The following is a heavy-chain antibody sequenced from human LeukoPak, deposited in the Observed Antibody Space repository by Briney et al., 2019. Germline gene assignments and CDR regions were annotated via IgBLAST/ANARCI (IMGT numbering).Heavy chain of an antibody. V-gene: IGHV3-23*01. CDR2: ISSGGSYT. CDR3: VKGSQAARPYYFVY. Sequence: GGSLRLSCAASGFVFNSVAMSWVRQAPRKGLEWVSAISSGGSYTWYADSVKGRFIISRNNSENTLSLQMNSLRVEDTAVYFCVKGSQAARPYYFVYWGQGNLVTVSS. J-gene: IGHJ4*02. CDR1: GFVFNSVA.